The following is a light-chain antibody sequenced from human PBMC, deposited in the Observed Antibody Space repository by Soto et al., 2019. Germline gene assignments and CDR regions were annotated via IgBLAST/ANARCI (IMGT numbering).Light chain of an antibody. CDR1: QNVGGY. V-gene: IGKV3-11*01. J-gene: IGKJ4*01. CDR3: QQRNSWPLT. CDR2: DAS. Sequence: EIVLTQSPATLSLSLGERATLSCRASQNVGGYLAWYQQKPGQAPRLLISDASNRAAGIPARFSGIGSGTDFTLTISSLEPEDFAVYYCQQRNSWPLTFGGGTKVEIK.